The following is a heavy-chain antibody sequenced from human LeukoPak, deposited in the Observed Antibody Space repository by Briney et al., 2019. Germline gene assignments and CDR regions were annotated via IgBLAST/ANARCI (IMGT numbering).Heavy chain of an antibody. D-gene: IGHD6-13*01. CDR2: IYHSGST. CDR3: ARCHSSSGQNYFDF. CDR1: GDSVSSGGYS. Sequence: PSETLSLTCAVSGDSVSSGGYSWSWIRQPPGKGLEWIGYIYHSGSTYYNPSLKSRVTISVDRSKNQFSLKLSSVTAADTAVYYCARCHSSSGQNYFDFWGQGTLVTVSS. J-gene: IGHJ4*02. V-gene: IGHV4-30-2*01.